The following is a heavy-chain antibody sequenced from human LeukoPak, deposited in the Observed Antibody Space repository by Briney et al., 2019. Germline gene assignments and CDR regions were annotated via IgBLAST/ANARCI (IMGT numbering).Heavy chain of an antibody. V-gene: IGHV4-59*08. J-gene: IGHJ5*02. D-gene: IGHD2-2*01. CDR1: GGSISSYY. CDR3: ARRLPYCSSTSCHALGNMRFDP. CDR2: IYYSGST. Sequence: PSETLSLTCTVSGGSISSYYWSWIRQPPGKGLEWIGYIYYSGSTNYNPSLKSRVTISVDTSKNQFSLKLSSVTAADTAVYYCARRLPYCSSTSCHALGNMRFDPWGQGTLVTVSS.